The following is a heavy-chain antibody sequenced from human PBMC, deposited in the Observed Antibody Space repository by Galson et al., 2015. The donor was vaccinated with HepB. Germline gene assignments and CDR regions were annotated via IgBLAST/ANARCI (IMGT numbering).Heavy chain of an antibody. J-gene: IGHJ4*02. CDR1: GFSFDTHA. V-gene: IGHV3-23*01. CDR2: IRGGGFST. CDR3: VKNPDFDFYNEKSTTFAY. D-gene: IGHD3-3*01. Sequence: SLRLSCAASGFSFDTHAMSWVRRAPGKGLEWVSTIRGGGFSTYYADSVRGRFSISRDNSKSTLYLEMNSLRAEDTAVYYCVKNPDFDFYNEKSTTFAYWGRGTLVTVSS.